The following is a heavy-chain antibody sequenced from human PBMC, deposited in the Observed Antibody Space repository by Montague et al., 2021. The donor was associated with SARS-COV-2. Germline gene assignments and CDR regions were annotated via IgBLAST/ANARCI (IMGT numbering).Heavy chain of an antibody. CDR3: ARQENSSGWFKPDAFDI. CDR1: GGSISSSSYY. CDR2: IYYSGST. J-gene: IGHJ3*02. V-gene: IGHV4-39*01. Sequence: SETLSLTCTVSGGSISSSSYYWGWIRQPPGKGLEWIGSIYYSGSTYYNPSLKSRVTISVDTSKNQFSLKPSSVTAADTAVYYCARQENSSGWFKPDAFDIWGQGTMVTVSS. D-gene: IGHD6-19*01.